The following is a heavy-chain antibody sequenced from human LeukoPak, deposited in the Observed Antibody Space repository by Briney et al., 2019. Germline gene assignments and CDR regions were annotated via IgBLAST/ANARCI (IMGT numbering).Heavy chain of an antibody. J-gene: IGHJ6*02. V-gene: IGHV1-2*02. CDR3: ARGYSYERPLDV. D-gene: IGHD2-15*01. CDR2: INPNSGGT. Sequence: ASVKVSCKASGYTFTGYYIHWVRQAPGQGLEWMGWINPNSGGTNYAQKFQGRVTMTRDASISTAYMELSRLRSDDTAVYYCARGYSYERPLDVWGQGTTVTVPS. CDR1: GYTFTGYY.